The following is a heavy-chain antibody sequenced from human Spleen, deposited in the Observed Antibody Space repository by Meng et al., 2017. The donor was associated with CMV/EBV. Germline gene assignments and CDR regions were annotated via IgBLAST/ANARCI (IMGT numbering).Heavy chain of an antibody. J-gene: IGHJ4*02. CDR3: ARGGGYCTGGSCQHLFDS. CDR2: ISAYNGNT. V-gene: IGHV1-18*01. D-gene: IGHD2-15*01. Sequence: ASVKVSCKASGYTFTSYVISWVRQAPGQGPEWMGWISAYNGNTNYAQKFQGRLTMTTDTSTSTAYMELRSLRSDDTAVYYCARGGGYCTGGSCQHLFDSWGQGTLVTVSS. CDR1: GYTFTSYV.